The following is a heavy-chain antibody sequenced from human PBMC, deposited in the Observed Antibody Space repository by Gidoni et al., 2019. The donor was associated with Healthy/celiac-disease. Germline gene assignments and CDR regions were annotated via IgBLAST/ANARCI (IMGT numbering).Heavy chain of an antibody. V-gene: IGHV4-39*01. CDR2: ISYSGRT. J-gene: IGHJ4*02. CDR3: ATLPPNCSGGSCYSY. Sequence: QLQRQESGPGRVKPSETQSLTCTGTGGSNSSSRYYWGGIRQPPGKGLEWIGSISYSGRTYYNPSLQSRVPISVDTSKPQFSLKLSSVTAADTAVYYCATLPPNCSGGSCYSYWGQGTLVTVSS. D-gene: IGHD2-15*01. CDR1: GGSNSSSRYY.